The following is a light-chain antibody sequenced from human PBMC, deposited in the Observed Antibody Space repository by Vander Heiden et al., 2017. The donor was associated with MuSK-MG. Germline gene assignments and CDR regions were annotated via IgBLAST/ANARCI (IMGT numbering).Light chain of an antibody. J-gene: IGLJ2*01. CDR2: DVR. CDR1: SSDIGSSDY. CDR3: CSYAGDYTFIL. V-gene: IGLV2-11*01. Sequence: QSALTQPRSVSGSPGQSVPLSCTGTSSDIGSSDYVSWYQQYPGKAPKLIIYDVRHRPSGVPDRFSGSKSGNTASLTISGLQAEDEADYYCCSYAGDYTFILFGGGTKLTVL.